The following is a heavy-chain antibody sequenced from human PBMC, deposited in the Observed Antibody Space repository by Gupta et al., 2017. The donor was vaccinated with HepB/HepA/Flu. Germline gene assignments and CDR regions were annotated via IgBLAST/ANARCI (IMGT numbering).Heavy chain of an antibody. CDR2: ISSSSSYI. J-gene: IGHJ4*02. V-gene: IGHV3-21*01. D-gene: IGHD4-17*01. Sequence: EVQLVESGGGLVKPGGSLRLSCAASGFTFSSYSMNWVRQAPGKGLEWVSSISSSSSYIYYADAGKGRFTISRDNAKNSLYLQMNSMRAEDTAVYYCARGPLPTVTTPPDYWGQGTLVTVSS. CDR3: ARGPLPTVTTPPDY. CDR1: GFTFSSYS.